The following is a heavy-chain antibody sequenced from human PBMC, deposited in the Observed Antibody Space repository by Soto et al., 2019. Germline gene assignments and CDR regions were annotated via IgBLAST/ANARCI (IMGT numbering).Heavy chain of an antibody. J-gene: IGHJ6*03. CDR2: ISSSGSTI. CDR1: GFTFSDYY. CDR3: ARCGVGDMVRDQSDYMDV. D-gene: IGHD3-10*01. Sequence: GGSLRLSCAASGFTFSDYYMSWIRQAPGKGLEWVSYISSSGSTIYYADSVKGRFTISRDNAKNSLYLQMNSLRAEDTAVYYCARCGVGDMVRDQSDYMDVWGKGTTVTVSS. V-gene: IGHV3-11*01.